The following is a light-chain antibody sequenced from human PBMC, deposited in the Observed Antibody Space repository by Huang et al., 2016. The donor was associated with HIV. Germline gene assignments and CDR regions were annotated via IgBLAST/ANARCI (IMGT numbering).Light chain of an antibody. Sequence: EVAMTQSPGSLSVSVGERVTLPCRAGQRVGSNLAWYQQKSGQAPRLLIHGASTRATGILARFSGSGSGTEFTLTISSLQSEDFAVYYCQQYYDWPPTFGQGTRLQIK. CDR3: QQYYDWPPT. CDR2: GAS. J-gene: IGKJ2*01. CDR1: QRVGSN. V-gene: IGKV3-15*01.